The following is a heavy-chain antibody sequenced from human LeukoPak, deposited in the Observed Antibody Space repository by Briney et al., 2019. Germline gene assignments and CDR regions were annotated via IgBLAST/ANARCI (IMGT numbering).Heavy chain of an antibody. J-gene: IGHJ4*02. CDR3: ARVISLRGSLEVDY. CDR1: GYTFTSYD. D-gene: IGHD2-15*01. Sequence: ASVKVSCKASGYTFTSYDINWVRQAPGQGLEWMGWISAYNGNTNYAQKLQGRVTMTTDTSTSTAYMELRSLRSDDTAVYYCARVISLRGSLEVDYWGQGTLVTVSS. V-gene: IGHV1-18*01. CDR2: ISAYNGNT.